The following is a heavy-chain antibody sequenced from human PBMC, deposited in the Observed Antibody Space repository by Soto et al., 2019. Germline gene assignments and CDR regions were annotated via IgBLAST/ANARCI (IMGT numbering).Heavy chain of an antibody. Sequence: SETLSLTCTVSGASINSYYWAWIRQPPGKGLEWMGYIYHSGGTSYNPSLKSRVTMSVDSSMNQFSLKLSSVTAADTAVYYCARTGQIGVPWGLDSWGQGTLVTVSS. CDR2: IYHSGGT. CDR3: ARTGQIGVPWGLDS. D-gene: IGHD3-10*01. CDR1: GASINSYY. V-gene: IGHV4-59*01. J-gene: IGHJ4*02.